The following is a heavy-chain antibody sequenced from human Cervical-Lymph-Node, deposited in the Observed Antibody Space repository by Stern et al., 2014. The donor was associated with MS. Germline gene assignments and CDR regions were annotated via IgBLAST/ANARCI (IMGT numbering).Heavy chain of an antibody. Sequence: QVTLRESGPSLVRPTQTVTLTCTVSGFSLSADGVGVGRIRQAPGQALEWLALIYWDDDDRYSQSLKNRLPIKKDISKNQVVLTMTAMDPEDTGTYYCAHSVGSVSGRYSGMDVWGQGTTVIVS. V-gene: IGHV2-5*02. CDR3: AHSVGSVSGRYSGMDV. J-gene: IGHJ6*02. D-gene: IGHD3-3*01. CDR1: GFSLSADGVG. CDR2: IYWDDDD.